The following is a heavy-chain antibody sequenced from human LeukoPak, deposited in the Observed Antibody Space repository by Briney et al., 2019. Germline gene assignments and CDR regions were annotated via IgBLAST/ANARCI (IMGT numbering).Heavy chain of an antibody. D-gene: IGHD3-10*01. CDR2: ISAYNGNT. J-gene: IGHJ4*02. Sequence: ASVKVSCKASGYTFTSYGISWVRQAPGQGLEWMGWISAYNGNTNYAQKLQGRVTMTTDTSTSTAYMELRSLRSDDTAVYYCARVGAYYYGSGSLDYRGPGNLVTVSS. V-gene: IGHV1-18*01. CDR1: GYTFTSYG. CDR3: ARVGAYYYGSGSLDY.